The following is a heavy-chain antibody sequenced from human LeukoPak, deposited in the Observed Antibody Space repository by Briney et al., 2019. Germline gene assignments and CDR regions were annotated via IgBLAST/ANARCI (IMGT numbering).Heavy chain of an antibody. CDR1: GFTFSNAW. Sequence: GGSLGLSCAASGFTFSNAWMSWVRQAPGKGLEWVGRIKSKTDGGTTDYAAPVKGRFTISRDDSKNTLYLQMNSLKTEDTAVYYCTTPTYSSSSTDYWGQGTLVTVSS. D-gene: IGHD6-6*01. J-gene: IGHJ4*02. CDR3: TTPTYSSSSTDY. CDR2: IKSKTDGGTT. V-gene: IGHV3-15*01.